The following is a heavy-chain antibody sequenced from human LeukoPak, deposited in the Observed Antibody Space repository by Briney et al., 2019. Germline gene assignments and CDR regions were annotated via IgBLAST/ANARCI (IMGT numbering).Heavy chain of an antibody. CDR2: IGSSDSTT. CDR3: VRAHHPGGWFDP. D-gene: IGHD3-10*01. Sequence: GGSLRLSCVASGFTFSSYEMNWVRQAPGKGLEWLSYIGSSDSTTHYADSVKGRFIISRDNAKNSLYLQMDSLTAEDTAVHYCVRAHHPGGWFDPWGQGTLVTVSS. V-gene: IGHV3-48*03. J-gene: IGHJ5*02. CDR1: GFTFSSYE.